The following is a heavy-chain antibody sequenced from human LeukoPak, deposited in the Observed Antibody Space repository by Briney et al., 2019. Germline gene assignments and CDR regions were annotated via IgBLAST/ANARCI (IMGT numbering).Heavy chain of an antibody. V-gene: IGHV4-39*02. Sequence: SETLSLTCTVSGGSISSSSYYWGWIRQPPGKGLEWIGSIYYSGSTYYNPSLKSRVTISVDTSKTQFSLKLSSVTAADTAVYYCARDPYNGNYGHYYYYYMDVWGKGTTVTISS. CDR3: ARDPYNGNYGHYYYYYMDV. J-gene: IGHJ6*03. CDR1: GGSISSSSYY. CDR2: IYYSGST. D-gene: IGHD1-26*01.